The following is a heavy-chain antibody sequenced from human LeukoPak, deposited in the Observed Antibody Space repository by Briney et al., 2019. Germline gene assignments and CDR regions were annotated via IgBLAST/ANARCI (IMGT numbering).Heavy chain of an antibody. CDR2: MNPNSGNT. Sequence: ASVKVSCKASGYTFTSHDINWVRQATGQGLEWLGWMNPNSGNTGYAQKLQGRVTMTSDTSISTAYMELTSLTSEDTAVYYCTRALSGCVLCFDYWGQGTLVTVSS. V-gene: IGHV1-8*01. CDR1: GYTFTSHD. CDR3: TRALSGCVLCFDY. D-gene: IGHD6-19*01. J-gene: IGHJ4*02.